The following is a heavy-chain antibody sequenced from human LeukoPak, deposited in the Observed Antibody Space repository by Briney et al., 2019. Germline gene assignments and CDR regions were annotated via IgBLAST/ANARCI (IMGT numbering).Heavy chain of an antibody. J-gene: IGHJ6*02. CDR2: INPNSGGT. CDR3: ARDFFSGSYSDYYYYYGMDV. D-gene: IGHD1-26*01. CDR1: GYTFTGYY. Sequence: ASVKVSCKASGYTFTGYYMHWVRQAPGQGLEWMGWINPNSGGTNYAQKFQGWVTMTRDTSTSTAYMELRSLRSDDTAVYYCARDFFSGSYSDYYYYYGMDVWGQGTTVTVSS. V-gene: IGHV1-2*04.